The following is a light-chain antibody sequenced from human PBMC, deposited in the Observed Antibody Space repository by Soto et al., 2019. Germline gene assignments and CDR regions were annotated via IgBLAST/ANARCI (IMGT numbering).Light chain of an antibody. CDR1: QSIASS. CDR3: QQGYSTPADT. V-gene: IGKV1-39*01. CDR2: AAS. Sequence: DIQRTQSPSSLSASVGDRVTITCRASQSIASSMNWYQQKPGKAPKLLISAASRLQSGVPSRFIGSGSGTDFTLTISSLQPEDFASYYCQQGYSTPADTFGQGTKLEIK. J-gene: IGKJ2*01.